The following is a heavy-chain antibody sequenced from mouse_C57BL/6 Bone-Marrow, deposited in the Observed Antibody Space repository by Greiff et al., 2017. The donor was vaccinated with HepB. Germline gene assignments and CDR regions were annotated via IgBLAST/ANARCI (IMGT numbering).Heavy chain of an antibody. V-gene: IGHV1-61*01. Sequence: VQLQQPGAELVRPGSSVKLSCKASGYTFTSYWMDWVKQRPGQGLEWIGNIYPSDSETHYNQKFKDKATLTVDKSSSTAYMQLSSLTSEDSAVYYCARKDYGSSYVNFDYWGQGTTLTVSS. CDR2: IYPSDSET. CDR3: ARKDYGSSYVNFDY. CDR1: GYTFTSYW. J-gene: IGHJ2*01. D-gene: IGHD1-1*01.